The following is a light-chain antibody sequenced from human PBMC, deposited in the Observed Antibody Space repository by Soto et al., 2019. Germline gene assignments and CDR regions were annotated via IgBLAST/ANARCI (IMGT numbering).Light chain of an antibody. V-gene: IGKV1D-12*01. CDR3: QQANSFPPT. CDR1: QGISSW. J-gene: IGKJ5*01. CDR2: AAS. Sequence: DIQMTQSPSFISGSXGDRVTISXXASQGISSWLAWYQQKPGKAPKLLIYAASSLQSGVPTRFSGSGSGTDFTLTISSLQPEDFATYYCQQANSFPPTFGQGTRLENK.